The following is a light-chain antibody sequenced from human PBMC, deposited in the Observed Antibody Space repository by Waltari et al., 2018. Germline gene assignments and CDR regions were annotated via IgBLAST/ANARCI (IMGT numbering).Light chain of an antibody. CDR2: DAS. CDR3: QQRRTWPSIT. Sequence: EIVLTQSPATLSLSPGQRGTLSCRASQCVGGNLAWYQQKPGQAPRLLIYDASNRATGIPARFSGSGSGTDFTLTISSLEPEDFAVYYCQQRRTWPSITFGQGTRLDI. V-gene: IGKV3-11*01. CDR1: QCVGGN. J-gene: IGKJ5*01.